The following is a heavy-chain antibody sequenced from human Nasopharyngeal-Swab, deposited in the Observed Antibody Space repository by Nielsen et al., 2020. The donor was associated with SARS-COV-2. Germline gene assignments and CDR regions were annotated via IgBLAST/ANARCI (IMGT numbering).Heavy chain of an antibody. Sequence: GESLKISCAASGFTFSDYWMSWVRQAPGKGLEWVANIKQDGSNKYYVDSVKGRFTISRDNAKKSLYLQMNSLRAEDTAVYYCARGKEDSSGYYYGDYYYGMDVWGQGTTVTVSS. CDR3: ARGKEDSSGYYYGDYYYGMDV. J-gene: IGHJ6*02. V-gene: IGHV3-7*01. CDR2: IKQDGSNK. CDR1: GFTFSDYW. D-gene: IGHD3-22*01.